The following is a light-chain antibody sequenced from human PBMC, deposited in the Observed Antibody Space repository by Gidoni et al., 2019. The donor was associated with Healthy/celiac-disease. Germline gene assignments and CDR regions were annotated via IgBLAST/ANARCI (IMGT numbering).Light chain of an antibody. Sequence: IQLTQSPSSLSASVGDRVTITCRASQSISSYLNWYQQKPGKAPKLLIYAASSLQSGVPSRFSGSGSGTDFTLTISSLQLEDFATYYCQQSYSTLWTFGQGTKVEIK. CDR1: QSISSY. CDR2: AAS. J-gene: IGKJ1*01. CDR3: QQSYSTLWT. V-gene: IGKV1-39*01.